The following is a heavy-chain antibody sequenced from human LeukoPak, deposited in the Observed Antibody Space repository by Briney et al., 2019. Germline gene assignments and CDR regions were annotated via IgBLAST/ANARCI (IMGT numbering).Heavy chain of an antibody. J-gene: IGHJ5*02. CDR1: GISISSGDYY. Sequence: PSQTLSLTCTVSGISISSGDYYWSWIRQPPGKGLEWIGYTYYSGSTYYSPSLKSRVTISVDTSKNQFSLKLSSVTAADTAVYYCARPYYYDSRIDPWGQGTRVTVSS. D-gene: IGHD3-22*01. V-gene: IGHV4-30-4*01. CDR2: TYYSGST. CDR3: ARPYYYDSRIDP.